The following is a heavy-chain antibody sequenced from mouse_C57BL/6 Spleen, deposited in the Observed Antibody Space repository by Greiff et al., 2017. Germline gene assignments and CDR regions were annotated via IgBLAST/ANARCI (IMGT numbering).Heavy chain of an antibody. Sequence: QVQLQQSGAELARPGASVKLSCKASGYTFTSYGISWVKQRTGQGLEWIGEIYPRSGNTYYNEKVKGKATLTADKSDSTAYMELLSLTSEDSAVYFCARRGGSSFFDYWGQGTTLTVSS. V-gene: IGHV1-81*01. D-gene: IGHD1-1*01. CDR2: IYPRSGNT. J-gene: IGHJ2*01. CDR1: GYTFTSYG. CDR3: ARRGGSSFFDY.